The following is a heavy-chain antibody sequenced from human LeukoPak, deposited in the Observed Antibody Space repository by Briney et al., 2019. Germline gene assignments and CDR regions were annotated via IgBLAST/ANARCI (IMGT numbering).Heavy chain of an antibody. CDR3: ARISAHYMDV. J-gene: IGHJ6*03. CDR1: GYTFNGHY. Sequence: ASVKVSGKASGYTFNGHYMHWVRQAPGQGLEWMGWINPKSGDTNYAQKFQGRVTMTRDTSIGTAYMELSSLRFDDTAVYYCARISAHYMDVWGKGTTVTVSS. CDR2: INPKSGDT. V-gene: IGHV1-2*02.